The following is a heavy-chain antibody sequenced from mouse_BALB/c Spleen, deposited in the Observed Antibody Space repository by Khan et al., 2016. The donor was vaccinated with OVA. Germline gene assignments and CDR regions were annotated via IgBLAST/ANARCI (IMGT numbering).Heavy chain of an antibody. CDR1: GFTFSAYG. J-gene: IGHJ3*01. V-gene: IGHV5-6*01. D-gene: IGHD4-1*01. CDR3: ASHLTGSFAY. CDR2: INRDGYYT. Sequence: EVELVESGGDLVRPGGSLKLSCAASGFTFSAYGMSWVRQSPDKRLEWVATINRDGYYTYYPDRLKGRFIISRDNAKNTLYLQMRSLKSEDTAMYYCASHLTGSFAYWGQGTLVTVSA.